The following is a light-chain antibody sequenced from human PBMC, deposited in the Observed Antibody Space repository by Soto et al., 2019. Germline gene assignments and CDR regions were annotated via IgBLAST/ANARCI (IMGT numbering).Light chain of an antibody. CDR2: KVS. J-gene: IGKJ1*01. V-gene: IGKV2-30*01. CDR1: QSLVFSDGNTY. Sequence: DVVLTQTPLSLPVALGQPASISCRSSQSLVFSDGNTYLNWFHPRPGQSPRRLIYKVSNRDSGVPDRFSGSGSGTDFTLKISRVEAEDVGVYYCMQGTRWLWTFGQGTKVEIK. CDR3: MQGTRWLWT.